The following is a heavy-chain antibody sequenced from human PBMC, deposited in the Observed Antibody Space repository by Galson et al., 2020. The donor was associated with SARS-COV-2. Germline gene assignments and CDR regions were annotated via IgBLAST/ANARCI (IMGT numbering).Heavy chain of an antibody. CDR3: ASEPLSHFDWNYALVATYKKTQIDY. Sequence: SETLSLTCAVYGGSFSGYSWTWVRQAPGKGLEWIGEINFGGDTKYSPSLRSRVTLSVDTSKNQFSLKLSSVTAADTAVYYCASEPLSHFDWNYALVATYKKTQIDYWGQGTLVTVSS. CDR2: INFGGDT. J-gene: IGHJ4*02. CDR1: GGSFSGYS. D-gene: IGHD1-7*01. V-gene: IGHV4-34*01.